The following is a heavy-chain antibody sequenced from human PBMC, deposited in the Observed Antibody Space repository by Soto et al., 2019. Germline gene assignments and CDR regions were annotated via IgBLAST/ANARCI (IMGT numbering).Heavy chain of an antibody. D-gene: IGHD2-15*01. V-gene: IGHV3-30*03. CDR1: GFTFSSYG. CDR3: AIPVVAAPIGNYGMDV. Sequence: QVQLVESGGGGVQPGRSLRLSCAASGFTFSSYGMHWVRQAPGKGLEWVAVISYDGSNKYYADSVKGRFTISRDNSKNTLHLQMNSLRAEDTAVYYCAIPVVAAPIGNYGMDVWGQGTTVTVSS. CDR2: ISYDGSNK. J-gene: IGHJ6*02.